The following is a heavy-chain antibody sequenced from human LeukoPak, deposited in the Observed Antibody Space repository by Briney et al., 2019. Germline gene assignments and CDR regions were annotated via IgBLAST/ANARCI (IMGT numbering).Heavy chain of an antibody. CDR3: ARDRPGGSSLDY. Sequence: PSETLSLTCTVSGGSISSTSCYWGWIRQPPGKGLEWIGSVYYSGSTYYNPSHKSRVTISVDTSKNQFSLKLSSVTAADTAVYYCARDRPGGSSLDYWGQGILVTVSS. V-gene: IGHV4-39*07. CDR2: VYYSGST. D-gene: IGHD6-13*01. J-gene: IGHJ4*02. CDR1: GGSISSTSCY.